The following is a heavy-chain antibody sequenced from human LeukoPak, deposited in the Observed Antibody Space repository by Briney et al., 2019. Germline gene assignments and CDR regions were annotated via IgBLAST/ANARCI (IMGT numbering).Heavy chain of an antibody. J-gene: IGHJ5*02. V-gene: IGHV1-46*01. CDR2: INPSGGST. Sequence: GASVTVSCKASGYTFTSYYMHWVRQAPGQGLEWMGIINPSGGSTSYAQKFQGRVTMTRDTSTSTVYMELSSLRSEDTAVYYCARERITMVRGVPLGFDPWGQGTLVTVSS. CDR3: ARERITMVRGVPLGFDP. CDR1: GYTFTSYY. D-gene: IGHD3-10*01.